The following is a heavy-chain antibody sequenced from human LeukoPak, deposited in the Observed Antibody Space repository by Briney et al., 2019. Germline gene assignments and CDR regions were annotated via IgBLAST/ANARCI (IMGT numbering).Heavy chain of an antibody. CDR3: AREGGFYRPLDY. CDR1: GFTLNIYAM. D-gene: IGHD3-3*01. V-gene: IGHV4-4*02. J-gene: IGHJ4*02. CDR2: VHLDGRT. Sequence: PGGSLRLSCAASGFTLNIYAMSWVRQPPGKGLEWIGEVHLDGRTNYNPSLKSRLIMSVDLPENHISLKLTSVTAADTAVYYCAREGGFYRPLDYSGQGTLVTVSS.